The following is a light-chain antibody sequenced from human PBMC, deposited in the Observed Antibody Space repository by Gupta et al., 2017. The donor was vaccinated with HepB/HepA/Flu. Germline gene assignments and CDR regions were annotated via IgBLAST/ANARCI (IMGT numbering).Light chain of an antibody. J-gene: IGLJ1*01. Sequence: QLVLTQSPSASASLGASVTLTCTLSSGHSSYAIAWHQQQPEKGPRYLMKVNSDGSHTKGDGIPDRFSGSSSGAERYLTISSLQSEDEADYYCQTWGSGIGYAFGTGTKVTVL. V-gene: IGLV4-69*01. CDR3: QTWGSGIGYA. CDR1: SGHSSYA. CDR2: VNSDGSH.